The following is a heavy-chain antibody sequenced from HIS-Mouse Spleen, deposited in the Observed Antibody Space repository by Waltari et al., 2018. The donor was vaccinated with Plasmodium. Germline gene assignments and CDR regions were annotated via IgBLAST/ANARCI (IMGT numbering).Heavy chain of an antibody. Sequence: EEELVESGGGLVQPGGSLRLSCAASGFTFRSFWRSWVRQDPGKGLEWVANIKQDGSEKYYVDSVKGRVTISRDNAKNSLYLQMNSLRAEDTAVYYCARGSAGDAFDIWGQGTMVTVSS. CDR2: IKQDGSEK. V-gene: IGHV3-7*01. CDR1: GFTFRSFW. CDR3: ARGSAGDAFDI. D-gene: IGHD6-19*01. J-gene: IGHJ3*02.